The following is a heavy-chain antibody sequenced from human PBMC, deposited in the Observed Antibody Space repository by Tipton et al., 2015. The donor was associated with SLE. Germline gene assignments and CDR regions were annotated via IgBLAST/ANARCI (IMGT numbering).Heavy chain of an antibody. J-gene: IGHJ4*02. D-gene: IGHD3-16*01. CDR1: GFTYSGYA. CDR2: IRADGSNK. V-gene: IGHV3-30*02. CDR3: AGGTGAYFDH. Sequence: QLVQSGGGVVQPGGSLRLSCAASGFTYSGYAMHWVRQAPGKGLEWVAFIRADGSNKDYADSVKGRFTISRDNSKNTLYLQMNRLRVEDTAVYYCAGGTGAYFDHWGQGTLVTVSS.